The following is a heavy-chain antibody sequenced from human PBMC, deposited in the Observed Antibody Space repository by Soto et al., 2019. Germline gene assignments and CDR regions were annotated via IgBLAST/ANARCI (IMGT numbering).Heavy chain of an antibody. J-gene: IGHJ3*02. V-gene: IGHV1-58*02. CDR1: GFTFTSSA. Sequence: QMQLVQSGPEVKKPGTSVKVSCKASGFTFTSSAMQWVRQARGQRLEWIGWIVVGSGNTNYAQKFQERVTITRDMSTSTAYMELSSLRSEDTAVYYCAAFSGYDSGIRDAFDIWGQGTMVTVSS. CDR2: IVVGSGNT. CDR3: AAFSGYDSGIRDAFDI. D-gene: IGHD3-22*01.